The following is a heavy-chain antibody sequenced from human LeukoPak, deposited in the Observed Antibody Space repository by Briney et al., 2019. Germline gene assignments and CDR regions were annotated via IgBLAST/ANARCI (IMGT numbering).Heavy chain of an antibody. CDR1: GYSFTSYW. D-gene: IGHD6-13*01. J-gene: IGHJ3*02. CDR2: IYPGDSDT. CDR3: ARHLKAASGSDHAFDI. Sequence: EESLKISCKASGYSFTSYWIGWVRQMPGKGLEWMGIIYPGDSDTRYSPSFQGQVSISADKSITTAYLHWSSLKASDTAMYYCARHLKAASGSDHAFDIWGQGTTVTVSS. V-gene: IGHV5-51*01.